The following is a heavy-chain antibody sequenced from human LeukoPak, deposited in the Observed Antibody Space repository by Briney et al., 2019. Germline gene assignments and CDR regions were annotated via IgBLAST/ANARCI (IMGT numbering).Heavy chain of an antibody. Sequence: TGGSLRLSCAASGFTFSSYSMNWVRQAPGKGLEWVSYISSSSSTIYYADSVKGRFTISRDNAKNSLYLQMNSLRAEDTAVYYCARLWFGEEGGFDYWGQGTLVTVSS. CDR2: ISSSSSTI. D-gene: IGHD3-10*01. CDR1: GFTFSSYS. CDR3: ARLWFGEEGGFDY. V-gene: IGHV3-48*01. J-gene: IGHJ4*02.